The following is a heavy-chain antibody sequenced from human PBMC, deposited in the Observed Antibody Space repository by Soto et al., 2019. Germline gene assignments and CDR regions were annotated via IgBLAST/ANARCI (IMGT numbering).Heavy chain of an antibody. V-gene: IGHV3-74*01. D-gene: IGHD3-10*01. J-gene: IGHJ4*02. CDR3: AGMTIVPLYFDH. CDR1: GFTFTNYW. Sequence: GGSLRLSCAASGFTFTNYWMHWVRQVPGKGLVWVSRIDGVGTGTSYSDSVRGRFTISRDNAENTLYLQMNSLRAEDTAVYYCAGMTIVPLYFDHWGQGTAVTVYS. CDR2: IDGVGTGT.